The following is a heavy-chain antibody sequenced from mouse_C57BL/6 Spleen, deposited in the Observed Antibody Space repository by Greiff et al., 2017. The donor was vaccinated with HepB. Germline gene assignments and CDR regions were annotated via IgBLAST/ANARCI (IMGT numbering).Heavy chain of an antibody. CDR2: INYDGSST. CDR1: GFTFSDYY. Sequence: EVKLVESEGGLVQPGRSMKLSCTASGFTFSDYYMAWVRQVPEKGLEWVANINYDGSSTYYLDSLKSRFIISRDNAKNILYLQMSSLKSEDTATYYCARASSYGYFDVWGTGTTVTVSS. J-gene: IGHJ1*03. V-gene: IGHV5-16*01. CDR3: ARASSYGYFDV.